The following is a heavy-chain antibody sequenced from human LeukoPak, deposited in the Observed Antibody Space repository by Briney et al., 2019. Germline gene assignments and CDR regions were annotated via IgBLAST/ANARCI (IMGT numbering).Heavy chain of an antibody. D-gene: IGHD3-22*01. CDR1: GASISGNSFY. Sequence: SETLSLTCTVSGASISGNSFYWGWVRQPPGKGLEWIGNIYYTGITYYNPSLKSRVTISVDTSKNQFSLRLNSVTAADTAIYYCASPGITTFDYWGQGTLVTVSS. J-gene: IGHJ4*02. CDR3: ASPGITTFDY. CDR2: IYYTGIT. V-gene: IGHV4-39*01.